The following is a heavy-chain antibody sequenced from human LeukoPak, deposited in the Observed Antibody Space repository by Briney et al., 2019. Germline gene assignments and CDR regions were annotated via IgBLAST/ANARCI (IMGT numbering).Heavy chain of an antibody. V-gene: IGHV1-2*02. J-gene: IGHJ6*03. Sequence: ASVKVSCKASGYTFTGYYMHWVRQAPGQGLEWMGWINPNSGGTNYAQNFQGRVTMTRDTSISTVYMELTRLRSDDTAVYYCARDQHCSSTSCYVVRGGYYNYYYMDVWGKGTTVTISS. CDR2: INPNSGGT. CDR3: ARDQHCSSTSCYVVRGGYYNYYYMDV. CDR1: GYTFTGYY. D-gene: IGHD2-2*01.